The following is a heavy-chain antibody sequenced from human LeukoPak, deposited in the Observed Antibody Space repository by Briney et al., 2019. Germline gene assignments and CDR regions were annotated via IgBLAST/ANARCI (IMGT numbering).Heavy chain of an antibody. D-gene: IGHD3-22*01. CDR2: IIPIFGTA. J-gene: IGHJ4*02. CDR1: GGTFSSYA. CDR3: AREWYDSSGYYREYYFDY. V-gene: IGHV1-69*05. Sequence: SVKVSCKASGGTFSSYAISWVRQAPGQGLEWMGRIIPIFGTANYAQKFQGRVTITTDESTSTAYMELSSLRSEDTAVYYCAREWYDSSGYYREYYFDYWDQGTLVTVSS.